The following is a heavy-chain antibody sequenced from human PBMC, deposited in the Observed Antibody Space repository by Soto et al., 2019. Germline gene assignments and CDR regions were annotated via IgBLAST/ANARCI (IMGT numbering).Heavy chain of an antibody. V-gene: IGHV4-59*01. CDR2: FYYSGST. Sequence: QVQLQESGPGLVKPSETLSLTCTVSGGSISSYYWSWIRQPPGKGLEWIGYFYYSGSTNYNPSLKSRVTISVDTSKNQFSLKLSSVTAADTAVYYCARDRFDYIWGSYRYPFGAFDIWGQGTMVTVSS. D-gene: IGHD3-16*02. J-gene: IGHJ3*02. CDR3: ARDRFDYIWGSYRYPFGAFDI. CDR1: GGSISSYY.